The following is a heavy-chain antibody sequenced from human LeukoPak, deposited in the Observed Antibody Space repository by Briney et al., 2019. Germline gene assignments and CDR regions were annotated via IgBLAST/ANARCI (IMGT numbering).Heavy chain of an antibody. Sequence: ASVKVSCKASGYTFTSYAMDWVRQAPGQGLEWMGWINTNTGNPTYAQGFTGRFVFSLDTSVSTAYLQISSLKAEDTAVYYCARVAVTMVRGVIQYYFDYWGQGTLVTVSS. CDR1: GYTFTSYA. J-gene: IGHJ4*02. CDR3: ARVAVTMVRGVIQYYFDY. CDR2: INTNTGNP. V-gene: IGHV7-4-1*02. D-gene: IGHD3-10*01.